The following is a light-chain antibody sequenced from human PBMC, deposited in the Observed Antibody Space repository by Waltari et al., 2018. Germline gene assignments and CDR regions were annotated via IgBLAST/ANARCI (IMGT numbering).Light chain of an antibody. Sequence: DIVMTQSPLSLPVTPGEPASISCSSSQSLLHSNGNTYLDWYLQKPGQSPQLLIYLGSNRASGVPDRFSGSESGTDFTLKISRVEAEDVGVYYCMQALQTPLTFGGGTKVEIK. J-gene: IGKJ4*01. CDR1: QSLLHSNGNTY. V-gene: IGKV2-28*01. CDR2: LGS. CDR3: MQALQTPLT.